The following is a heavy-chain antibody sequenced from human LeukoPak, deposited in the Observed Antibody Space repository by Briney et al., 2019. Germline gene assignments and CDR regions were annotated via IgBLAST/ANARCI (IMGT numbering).Heavy chain of an antibody. Sequence: GGSLRLSCAASGFIFSNYAMHWVRQAPGKGLEYVSAISSNGGSTYYANSVKGRFTISRDNSKNTLYLQMGSLRAEDMAVYYCARRGSGFSQNYFDYWGQGTLVTVSS. CDR3: ARRGSGFSQNYFDY. D-gene: IGHD3-22*01. V-gene: IGHV3-64*01. CDR1: GFIFSNYA. J-gene: IGHJ4*02. CDR2: ISSNGGST.